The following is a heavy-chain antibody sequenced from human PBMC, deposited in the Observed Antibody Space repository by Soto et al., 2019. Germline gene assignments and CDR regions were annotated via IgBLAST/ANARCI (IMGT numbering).Heavy chain of an antibody. Sequence: QVQLVQSGAEVRKPGSSVKVSCMASGSTFSSYTVNWVRQAPGKGLEWIGRIIPVLTVTDYARRFQGRVTITADRYAKAAYMELTSLTSEDTAVYYCARRRYCGTDCYKKCYSGMEVWGQGTTVTVSS. CDR3: ARRRYCGTDCYKKCYSGMEV. J-gene: IGHJ6*02. CDR1: GSTFSSYT. V-gene: IGHV1-69*02. CDR2: IIPVLTVT. D-gene: IGHD2-21*02.